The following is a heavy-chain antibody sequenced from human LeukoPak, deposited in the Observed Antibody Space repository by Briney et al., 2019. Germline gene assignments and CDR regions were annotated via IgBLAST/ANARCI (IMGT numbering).Heavy chain of an antibody. CDR2: ISYDGSNK. CDR1: GFTFSSYW. D-gene: IGHD4-17*01. J-gene: IGHJ4*02. Sequence: GGSLRLSCAASGFTFSSYWMHWVRQAPGKGLEWVAVISYDGSNKYYADSVKGRFTISRGNSKNTLYLQMNSLRAEDTAVYYCASDTVTTDYWGQGTLVTVSS. CDR3: ASDTVTTDY. V-gene: IGHV3-30-3*01.